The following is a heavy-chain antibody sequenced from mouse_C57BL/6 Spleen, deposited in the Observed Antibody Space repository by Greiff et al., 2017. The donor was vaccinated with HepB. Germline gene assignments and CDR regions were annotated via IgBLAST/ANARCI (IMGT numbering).Heavy chain of an antibody. CDR1: GYTFTSYW. J-gene: IGHJ3*01. V-gene: IGHV1-64*01. CDR2: IHPNSGST. CDR3: ARSPGLGQFAY. D-gene: IGHD4-1*01. Sequence: QVQLQQPGAELVKPGASVKLSCKASGYTFTSYWMHWVKQRPGQGLEWIGMIHPNSGSTNYNEKFKSKATLTVDKSSSTAYMQLSSLTSEDSAVYYCARSPGLGQFAYWGQGTLVTVSA.